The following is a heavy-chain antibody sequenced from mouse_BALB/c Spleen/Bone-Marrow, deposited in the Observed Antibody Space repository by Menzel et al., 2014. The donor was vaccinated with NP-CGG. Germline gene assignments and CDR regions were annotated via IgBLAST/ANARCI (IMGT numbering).Heavy chain of an antibody. CDR2: TDPANGNT. CDR1: GFNIKDTY. V-gene: IGHV14-3*02. D-gene: IGHD3-3*01. J-gene: IGHJ4*01. Sequence: EVKLVESGAELVKPGASVKLSCTASGFNIKDTYMHWVKQRPEQGLEWIGRTDPANGNTKYDPKFQGKATITADTSSNTAYLQLSSLTSEDTAVYYCARRTRYAMDYWGQGTSVTVSS. CDR3: ARRTRYAMDY.